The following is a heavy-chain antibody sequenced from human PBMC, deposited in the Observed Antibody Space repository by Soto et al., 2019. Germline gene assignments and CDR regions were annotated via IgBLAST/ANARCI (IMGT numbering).Heavy chain of an antibody. Sequence: PSETLSLTCTVSGGSINSYSWNWVRQPPGKGLEWIGYIYYSGTTNYNPSLKSRVTISVDTSKNQFSLKLNSVTAADTAVYYCARCGSSCSLGFWGQGTLVTVSS. CDR1: GGSINSYS. CDR3: ARCGSSCSLGF. CDR2: IYYSGTT. J-gene: IGHJ4*02. V-gene: IGHV4-59*08. D-gene: IGHD2-15*01.